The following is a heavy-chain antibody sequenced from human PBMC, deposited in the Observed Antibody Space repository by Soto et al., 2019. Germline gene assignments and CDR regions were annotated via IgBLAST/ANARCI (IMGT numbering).Heavy chain of an antibody. V-gene: IGHV1-69*06. CDR3: ARENALSPLYYYYGMDV. D-gene: IGHD3-10*01. Sequence: QVQLVQSGAEVKKPGSSVKVSCKASGGTFSSYAISWVRQAPGQGLEWMGGIIPIFGTANYAQKFQGRVTITADKSTSTAYMELSSLRSEDTAVYYCARENALSPLYYYYGMDVWGQGTTVTVSS. J-gene: IGHJ6*02. CDR2: IIPIFGTA. CDR1: GGTFSSYA.